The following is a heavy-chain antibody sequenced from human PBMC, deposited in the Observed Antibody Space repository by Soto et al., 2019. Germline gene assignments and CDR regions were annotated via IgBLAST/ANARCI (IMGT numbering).Heavy chain of an antibody. CDR3: ATGSSGGPRFDP. CDR1: GGSISSSSHY. CDR2: IYYSGST. V-gene: IGHV4-39*07. J-gene: IGHJ5*02. Sequence: PSETLSLTCTVSGGSISSSSHYWGWIRQPPGKGLEWIGSIYYSGSTYYNPSLKSRVTISVDTSKNQFSLKLSSVSAADTAVYYCATGSSGGPRFDPWGQGTLVTISS. D-gene: IGHD2-15*01.